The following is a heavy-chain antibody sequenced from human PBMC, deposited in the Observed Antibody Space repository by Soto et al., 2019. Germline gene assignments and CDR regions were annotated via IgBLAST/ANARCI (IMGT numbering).Heavy chain of an antibody. CDR3: ARPFDTSGWYDH. CDR1: GYSFTSYW. CDR2: IYPGDSDT. V-gene: IGHV5-51*01. D-gene: IGHD6-19*01. Sequence: AGESLKISCKGSGYSFTSYWIAWVRQMPGKGLECMGIIYPGDSDTRYSPSFEGQVTISADKSINTAYLQWSSLKASDSAMYYCARPFDTSGWYDHWGQGTLVTVS. J-gene: IGHJ5*02.